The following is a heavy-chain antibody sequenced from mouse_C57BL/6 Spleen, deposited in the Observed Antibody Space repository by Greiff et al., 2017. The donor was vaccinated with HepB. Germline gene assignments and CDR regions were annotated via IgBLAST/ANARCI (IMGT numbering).Heavy chain of an antibody. Sequence: EVKLMESGGGLVKPGGSLKLSCAASGFTFSDYGMHWVRQAPEKGLEWVAYISSGSSTIYYADTVKGRFTISRDNAKNTLFLQMTSLRSEDTAMYYSARLREYGFDYWGQGTTLTVSS. CDR1: GFTFSDYG. V-gene: IGHV5-17*01. CDR2: ISSGSSTI. CDR3: ARLREYGFDY. J-gene: IGHJ2*01. D-gene: IGHD1-1*01.